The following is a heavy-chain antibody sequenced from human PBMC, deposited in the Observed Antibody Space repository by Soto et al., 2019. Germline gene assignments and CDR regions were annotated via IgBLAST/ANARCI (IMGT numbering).Heavy chain of an antibody. CDR1: GFTVSSNY. D-gene: IGHD2-15*01. CDR2: IYSGGST. V-gene: IGHV3-66*01. Sequence: GGSLRLSCAASGFTVSSNYMSWVRQAPGKGLEWVSVIYSGGSTYYADSVKGRFTISRDNSKNTLYLQMNSLRAEDTAVYYCASSGANYYYYYYYMDVWGKGTTVTVSS. CDR3: ASSGANYYYYYYYMDV. J-gene: IGHJ6*03.